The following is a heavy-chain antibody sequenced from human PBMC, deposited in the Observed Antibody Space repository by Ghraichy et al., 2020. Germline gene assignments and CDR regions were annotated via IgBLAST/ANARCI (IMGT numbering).Heavy chain of an antibody. J-gene: IGHJ3*02. CDR2: IIPIFGTA. D-gene: IGHD4-23*01. Sequence: SVKVSCKASGGTFSSYAISWVRQAPGQGLEWMGGIIPIFGTANYAQKFQGRVTITADKSTSTAYMELSSLRSEDTAVYYCAREGVTVDDAFDIWGQGTMVTVSS. V-gene: IGHV1-69*06. CDR1: GGTFSSYA. CDR3: AREGVTVDDAFDI.